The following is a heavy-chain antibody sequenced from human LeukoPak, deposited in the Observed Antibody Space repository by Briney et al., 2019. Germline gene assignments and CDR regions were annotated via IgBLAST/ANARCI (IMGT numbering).Heavy chain of an antibody. CDR3: ATIYGDYSDFDF. Sequence: SETLSLTYAVYGAPMNNYFGGCVRQPPGKGLEWIAEITHSGRTHYSPSLRSQVTISADTSKSHFFVKPSSVIAADTPVYYCATIYGDYSDFDFWGQGTLVTVSS. CDR1: GAPMNNYF. V-gene: IGHV4-34*01. D-gene: IGHD4-17*01. CDR2: ITHSGRT. J-gene: IGHJ4*02.